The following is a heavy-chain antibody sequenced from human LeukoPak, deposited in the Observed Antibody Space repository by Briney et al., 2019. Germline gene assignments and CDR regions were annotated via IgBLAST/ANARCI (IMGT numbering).Heavy chain of an antibody. V-gene: IGHV4-59*01. CDR1: GASISSYY. D-gene: IGHD1-26*01. CDR3: ASHATTRGYVSFDY. Sequence: PSETLSLTCTVSGASISSYYWSWIRQPPGKGLEWIGYISYSGSTKHNPSLKSRVTISVDTSTNQFSLKLSSVTAADTAVYYCASHATTRGYVSFDYWGHGTLVTVSS. J-gene: IGHJ4*01. CDR2: ISYSGST.